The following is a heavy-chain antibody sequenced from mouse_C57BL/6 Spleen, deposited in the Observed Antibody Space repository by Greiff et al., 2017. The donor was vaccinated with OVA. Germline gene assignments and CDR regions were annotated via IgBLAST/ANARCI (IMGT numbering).Heavy chain of an antibody. D-gene: IGHD1-1*01. CDR3: AGITTVVAPFDY. V-gene: IGHV14-3*01. Sequence: VQLQQSVAELVRPGASVKLSCTASGFNIKNTYMHWVKQRPEQGLEWIGRIDPANGNTKYAQKFQGKATITADTTSNTAYLQRSSLTSEDTAIYYCAGITTVVAPFDYWGQGTTLTVSS. CDR1: GFNIKNTY. J-gene: IGHJ2*01. CDR2: IDPANGNT.